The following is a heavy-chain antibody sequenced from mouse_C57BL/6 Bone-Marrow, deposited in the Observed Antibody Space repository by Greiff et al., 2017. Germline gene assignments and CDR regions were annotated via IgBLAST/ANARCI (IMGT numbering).Heavy chain of an antibody. CDR3: ARDGDYDGGYAMDY. V-gene: IGHV7-1*01. CDR1: GFTFSDFY. CDR2: SRNKANDFTT. Sequence: VKLMESGGGLVQSGRSLRLSCATLGFTFSDFYMEWVCQAPGKGLVWIVASRNKANDFTTEYSASVKGQFIVSRDTSQSLLYLQMNALRAKDTDIYDYARDGDYDGGYAMDYWGQGTSVTVSA. D-gene: IGHD2-4*01. J-gene: IGHJ4*01.